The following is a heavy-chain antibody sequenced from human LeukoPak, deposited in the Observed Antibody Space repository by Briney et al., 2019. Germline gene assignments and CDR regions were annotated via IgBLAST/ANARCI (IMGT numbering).Heavy chain of an antibody. CDR3: ARDNSVGDNAWWFDP. CDR1: GYTFTSYY. Sequence: ASVKVSCKASGYTFTSYYMRWVRQAPGQGLEWMGLINPTGGSTGYAQKFQGRVTMTRDMSTSTDYMELSSLRSEDTAIYYCARDNSVGDNAWWFDPWGQGTLVTVSS. J-gene: IGHJ5*02. D-gene: IGHD1-26*01. CDR2: INPTGGST. V-gene: IGHV1-46*01.